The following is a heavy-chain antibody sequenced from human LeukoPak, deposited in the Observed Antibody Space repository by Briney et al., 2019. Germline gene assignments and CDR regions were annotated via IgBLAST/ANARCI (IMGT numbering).Heavy chain of an antibody. V-gene: IGHV4-30-4*07. CDR2: IYYSGST. CDR1: GGSISSGGYS. J-gene: IGHJ4*02. CDR3: ARRTLADY. Sequence: PSETLSLTCAVSGGSISSGGYSWSWIRQPPGKGLEWIGYIYYSGSTYYNPSLKSRVTISVDTSKNQFSLKLSSVTAADTAVYYCARRTLADYWGQGTLVTVSS.